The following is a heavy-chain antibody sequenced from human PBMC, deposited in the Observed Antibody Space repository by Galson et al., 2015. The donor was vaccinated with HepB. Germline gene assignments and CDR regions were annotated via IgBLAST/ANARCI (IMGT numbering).Heavy chain of an antibody. Sequence: SLRLSCAASGFTFSSSWMSWVRQASGKGLEWVGRIRSKAKSYATTYAASVKGRFTISRDDAKNTAYLQMNSLKTEDTAVYYCTRLLTGGFGIDWFDPWGQGTLVTVSS. CDR1: GFTFSSSW. CDR3: TRLLTGGFGIDWFDP. D-gene: IGHD3-10*01. J-gene: IGHJ5*02. CDR2: IRSKAKSYAT. V-gene: IGHV3-73*01.